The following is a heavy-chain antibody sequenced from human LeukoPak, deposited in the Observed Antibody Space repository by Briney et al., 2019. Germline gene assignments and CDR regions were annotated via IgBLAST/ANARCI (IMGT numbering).Heavy chain of an antibody. V-gene: IGHV3-21*01. CDR3: ARGPIVVVPAAIDGRGYYYYYMDV. CDR2: ISSSSSYI. D-gene: IGHD2-2*02. Sequence: TGGSLRLSCAASGFTFSSYSMNWVRQAPGKGLEWVSSISSSSSYIYYADSVKGRFTISRDNAKNSLYLQMNSLRAEDTAVYYCARGPIVVVPAAIDGRGYYYYYMDVWGKGTTVTVSS. J-gene: IGHJ6*03. CDR1: GFTFSSYS.